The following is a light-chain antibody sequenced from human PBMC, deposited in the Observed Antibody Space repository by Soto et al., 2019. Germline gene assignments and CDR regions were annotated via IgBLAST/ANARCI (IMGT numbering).Light chain of an antibody. V-gene: IGKV1-39*01. CDR2: AAS. CDR3: QQSYSTPRT. Sequence: DIPMTQSPSSLSASVGDRVTITCRASQSISSYLNWYQQKPGKAPKLLIYAASSLQSGVPSRFSGSGSGIEFTLTISSLQPEDFATYYCQQSYSTPRTFGQGTKVEIK. CDR1: QSISSY. J-gene: IGKJ1*01.